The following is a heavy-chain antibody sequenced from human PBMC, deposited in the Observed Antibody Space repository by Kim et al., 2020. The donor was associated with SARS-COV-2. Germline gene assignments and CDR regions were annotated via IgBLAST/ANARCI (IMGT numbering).Heavy chain of an antibody. J-gene: IGHJ4*02. CDR2: IYYSGST. D-gene: IGHD5-12*01. Sequence: SETLSLTCTVSGGSISSGGYYWSWIRQHPGKGLEWIGYIYYSGSTYYNPSPKSRVTISVDTSKNQFSLKLSSVTAADTAVYYCARSSRDGYNCDYWGQGTLVTVSS. V-gene: IGHV4-31*03. CDR1: GGSISSGGYY. CDR3: ARSSRDGYNCDY.